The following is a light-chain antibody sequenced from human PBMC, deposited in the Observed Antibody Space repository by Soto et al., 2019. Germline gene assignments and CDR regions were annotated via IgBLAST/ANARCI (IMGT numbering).Light chain of an antibody. J-gene: IGKJ2*01. Sequence: EIVLTQSPGTLSLSPGQRATLSCRASESISRDYLAWYQQSLGQAPRLLIYGASSGATGIPDRFSGSGSGTDFTLTISRLEPEDFAIYYCQQYGGVPYTFGQGTKLEIK. V-gene: IGKV3-20*01. CDR3: QQYGGVPYT. CDR2: GAS. CDR1: ESISRDY.